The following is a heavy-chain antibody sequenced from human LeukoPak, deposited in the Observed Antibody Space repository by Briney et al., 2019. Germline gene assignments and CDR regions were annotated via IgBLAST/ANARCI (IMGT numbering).Heavy chain of an antibody. Sequence: ASVKVSCKASGYTFTSYGISWVRQAPGQGLEWMGWISAYNGNTNYAQKLQGRVTMTTDTSTSTAYMELRSLRSDDTAVYYCAVAKYHDILTGYQPYYFDYWGQGTLVTVSS. D-gene: IGHD3-9*01. J-gene: IGHJ4*02. CDR1: GYTFTSYG. CDR2: ISAYNGNT. V-gene: IGHV1-18*01. CDR3: AVAKYHDILTGYQPYYFDY.